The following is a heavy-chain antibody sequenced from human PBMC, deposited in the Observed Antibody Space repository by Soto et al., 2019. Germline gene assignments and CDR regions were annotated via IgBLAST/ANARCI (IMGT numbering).Heavy chain of an antibody. CDR2: IYHSGST. Sequence: SETLSLTCAVSGGSISSSNWWSWVRQPPGKGLEWIGEIYHSGSTNYNPSLKSRVTISVDTSKNEFSLRLSSVTAADTAVYFCARSVAVPGAHIDYWGQGTQVTVSS. J-gene: IGHJ4*02. V-gene: IGHV4-4*02. CDR1: GGSISSSNW. D-gene: IGHD6-19*01. CDR3: ARSVAVPGAHIDY.